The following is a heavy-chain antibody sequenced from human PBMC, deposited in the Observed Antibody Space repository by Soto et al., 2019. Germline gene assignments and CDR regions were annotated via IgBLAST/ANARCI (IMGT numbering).Heavy chain of an antibody. CDR1: GGSISSYY. V-gene: IGHV4-59*08. Sequence: QVQLQESGPGLVKPSETLSLTCTVSGGSISSYYWSWIRQPPGKGLEWIGYIYYSGSTNYNPILNSRVTISIDTSTNPLPLTLGSVTAADTAVYSCARQGSYSLRDWGQGTLVTVSS. CDR3: ARQGSYSLRD. J-gene: IGHJ4*02. D-gene: IGHD1-26*01. CDR2: IYYSGST.